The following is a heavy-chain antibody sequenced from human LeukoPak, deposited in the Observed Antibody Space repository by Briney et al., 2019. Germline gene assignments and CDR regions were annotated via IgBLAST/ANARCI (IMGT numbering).Heavy chain of an antibody. V-gene: IGHV1-18*01. CDR1: GYTFTSYG. CDR3: ARDTHRTSDAFDI. Sequence: ASVNVSCKASGYTFTSYGISWVRQAPGQGLEWMGWISAYNGNTNYAEKLQGRVTMTTDTSTSTVYMELRSLRSADTAVYYCARDTHRTSDAFDIWGQGTMVTVSS. J-gene: IGHJ3*02. CDR2: ISAYNGNT.